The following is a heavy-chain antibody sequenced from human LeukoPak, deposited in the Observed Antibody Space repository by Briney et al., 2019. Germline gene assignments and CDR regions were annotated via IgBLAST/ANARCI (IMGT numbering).Heavy chain of an antibody. CDR2: IYPGGSDT. CDR1: GYIFTSYY. D-gene: IGHD6-13*01. Sequence: PGESLKISCKGSGYIFTSYYIGWVRQMPGKGLQWMGVIYPGGSDTRYSPSFQGQVTISADKSISTAYLQWSSLKASDTAIYYCARAASGTARFDFWGQGTLVTVSS. CDR3: ARAASGTARFDF. V-gene: IGHV5-51*01. J-gene: IGHJ4*02.